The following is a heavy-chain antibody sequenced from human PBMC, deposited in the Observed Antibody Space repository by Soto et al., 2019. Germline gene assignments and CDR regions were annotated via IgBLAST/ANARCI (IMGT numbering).Heavy chain of an antibody. CDR2: IYYSGST. V-gene: IGHV4-30-4*01. CDR1: GGSISSGDYY. Sequence: QVQLQESGPGLMKPAQTLSLTCTVSGGSISSGDYYWSWIRQPPGKGLEWIGYIYYSGSTYYNPSLKSRVTISVDTSKNQFSLKMSSVTAADTTVYYCARGPRMDTALDYWGQGTLVTVSS. J-gene: IGHJ4*02. CDR3: ARGPRMDTALDY. D-gene: IGHD5-18*01.